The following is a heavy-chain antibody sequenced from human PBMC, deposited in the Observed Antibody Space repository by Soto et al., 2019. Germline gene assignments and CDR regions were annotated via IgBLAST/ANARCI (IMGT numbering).Heavy chain of an antibody. Sequence: SETLSLTCAVSGGSISNGGYSWSWLRQPPGKGLEWIGFISHSGNTYYNTSLRSRVIISRDKSRNHFSLGLKSVTAADTAVYYCARTSYDILTGRLDAFDVWGQGTMVTVSS. V-gene: IGHV4-30-2*01. CDR2: ISHSGNT. CDR1: GGSISNGGYS. D-gene: IGHD3-9*01. CDR3: ARTSYDILTGRLDAFDV. J-gene: IGHJ3*01.